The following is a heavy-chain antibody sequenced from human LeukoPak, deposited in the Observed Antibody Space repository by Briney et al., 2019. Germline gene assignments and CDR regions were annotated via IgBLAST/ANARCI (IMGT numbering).Heavy chain of an antibody. J-gene: IGHJ4*02. CDR1: GYTFTSYA. V-gene: IGHV1-3*01. CDR3: ARARYYYDSSVSPFDY. Sequence: ASVKVSCKASGYTFTSYAMHWVRQAPGQRLEWMGWINAGTGNTKYSQKFQGRVTITRDTSASTAYMELSSLRSEDTAVYYCARARYYYDSSVSPFDYWGQGTLVTVSS. CDR2: INAGTGNT. D-gene: IGHD3-22*01.